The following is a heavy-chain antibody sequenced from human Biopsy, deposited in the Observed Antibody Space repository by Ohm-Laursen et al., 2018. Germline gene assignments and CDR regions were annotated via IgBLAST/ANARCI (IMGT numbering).Heavy chain of an antibody. Sequence: GSSVKVSCKASGYTFYSYGITWVRQAPGQGLEWMGWITADNTNSAQKFQGRLTMTTDISTSTAYMDLKGLRSDDTAIYYCARAFGGAYYSYAFDIWGQGTMVTVSS. CDR2: ITADNT. CDR3: ARAFGGAYYSYAFDI. CDR1: GYTFYSYG. J-gene: IGHJ3*02. V-gene: IGHV1-18*01. D-gene: IGHD2-21*02.